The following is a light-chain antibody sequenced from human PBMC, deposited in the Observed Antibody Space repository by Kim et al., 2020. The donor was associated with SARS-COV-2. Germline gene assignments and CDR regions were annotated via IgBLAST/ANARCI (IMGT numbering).Light chain of an antibody. CDR1: SSNIGNNY. Sequence: GQKVTTPCSGSSSNIGNNYVSWFQHFPGTAPNLLIYDNNKRPSGIPDRFSGSKSGTSATLGITGLQTGDEADYYCGTWDSSLSAVVFGGGTQLTVL. V-gene: IGLV1-51*01. CDR3: GTWDSSLSAVV. J-gene: IGLJ2*01. CDR2: DNN.